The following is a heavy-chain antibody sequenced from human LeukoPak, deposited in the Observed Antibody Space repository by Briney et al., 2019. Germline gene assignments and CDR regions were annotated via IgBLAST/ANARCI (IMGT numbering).Heavy chain of an antibody. D-gene: IGHD6-19*01. Sequence: GGSLRLSCAASGFTFSSYSMNWVRQAPGKGLEWVSSISSSSSYTYYADSVKGRFTISRDNAKNSLYLQMNSLRAEDTAVYYCARGHGSGWFDYWGQGTLVTVSS. J-gene: IGHJ4*02. V-gene: IGHV3-21*01. CDR2: ISSSSSYT. CDR3: ARGHGSGWFDY. CDR1: GFTFSSYS.